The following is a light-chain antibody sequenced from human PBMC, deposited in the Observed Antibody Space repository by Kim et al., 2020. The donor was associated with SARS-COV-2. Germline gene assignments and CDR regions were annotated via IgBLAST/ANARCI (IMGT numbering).Light chain of an antibody. CDR2: YDS. J-gene: IGLJ2*01. V-gene: IGLV3-21*04. CDR3: KVWDSSSDYARV. CDR1: NIGSKS. Sequence: SYELTQPPSVSVAPGKTARITCGGNNIGSKSVHWYQQKPGQAPVLVIYYDSERPSGIPERFSGSNSGNTASLTISRVEAGDEADYYCKVWDSSSDYARVFGGETQLTVL.